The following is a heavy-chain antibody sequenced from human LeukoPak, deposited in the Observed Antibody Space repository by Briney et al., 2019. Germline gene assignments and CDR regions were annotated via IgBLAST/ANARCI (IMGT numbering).Heavy chain of an antibody. Sequence: NPSETLSLTCTVSGGSISSYYWSWIRQPPGKGLEWIGYIYYSGSTNYNPSLKSRVTISVDTSKNQFSLKLSSGTASDTGVYYCARGLAARPRRGSGWFDPWGQGTLVNVSS. CDR2: IYYSGST. CDR3: ARGLAARPRRGSGWFDP. D-gene: IGHD6-6*01. CDR1: GGSISSYY. J-gene: IGHJ5*02. V-gene: IGHV4-59*01.